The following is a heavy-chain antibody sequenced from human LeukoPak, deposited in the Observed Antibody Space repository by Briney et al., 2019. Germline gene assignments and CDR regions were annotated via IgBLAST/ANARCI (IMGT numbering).Heavy chain of an antibody. Sequence: GASVKVSCKTSGDTFSSYAITWVRQAPGQGLDWMGGIIPIFGTANYAQKFQGRVTITADESTSTAYMELSSLRSEDTAVYYCARHELGIAVAGLDYWGQGTLVTVSS. D-gene: IGHD6-19*01. CDR1: GDTFSSYA. V-gene: IGHV1-69*13. J-gene: IGHJ4*02. CDR2: IIPIFGTA. CDR3: ARHELGIAVAGLDY.